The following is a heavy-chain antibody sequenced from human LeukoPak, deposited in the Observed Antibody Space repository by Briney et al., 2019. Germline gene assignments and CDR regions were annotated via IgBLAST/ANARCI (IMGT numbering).Heavy chain of an antibody. J-gene: IGHJ4*03. D-gene: IGHD2-15*01. V-gene: IGHV3-23*01. CDR1: GFAFSSYA. Sequence: PGGSLRLSCTASGFAFSSYAMSWVRQAPGVGLEWVSAIDGGGGRTWHADSVRGRFTISRDNSKSTLCLQMNSLRAEDTAVYYCAKQLGYCSDGSCYFPYWGQGTLVTVSS. CDR2: IDGGGGRT. CDR3: AKQLGYCSDGSCYFPY.